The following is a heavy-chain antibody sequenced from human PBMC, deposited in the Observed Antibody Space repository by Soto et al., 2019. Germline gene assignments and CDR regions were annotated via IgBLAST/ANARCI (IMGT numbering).Heavy chain of an antibody. CDR2: IIPIFGTA. D-gene: IGHD1-26*01. Sequence: SVKVSCKASGGTFSSYAVSWVRQAPGQGLEWMGGIIPIFGTANYAQEFQGRVTITADKSTSTAYMELSSLRSEDTAVYYCAMGAPRDYFDYWGQGTLVTVSS. J-gene: IGHJ4*02. V-gene: IGHV1-69*06. CDR3: AMGAPRDYFDY. CDR1: GGTFSSYA.